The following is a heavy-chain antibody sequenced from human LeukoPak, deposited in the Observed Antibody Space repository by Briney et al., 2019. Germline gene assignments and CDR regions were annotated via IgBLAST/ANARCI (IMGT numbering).Heavy chain of an antibody. V-gene: IGHV3-21*01. CDR2: ISSSAHHI. CDR1: GSTFSTYD. J-gene: IGHJ4*02. Sequence: GGSLRLSCAASGSTFSTYDMNWVRQAPGKGLEWVSFISSSAHHIAYADSVKGRFTISRDNAKNALYLQVNSLRAEDTAVYYCARGIVPAAFDYWGQGTLVTVSS. CDR3: ARGIVPAAFDY. D-gene: IGHD2-2*01.